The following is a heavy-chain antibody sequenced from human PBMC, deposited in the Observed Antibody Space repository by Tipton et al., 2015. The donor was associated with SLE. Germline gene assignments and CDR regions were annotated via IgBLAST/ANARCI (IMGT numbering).Heavy chain of an antibody. Sequence: SRGGTIYYADSVKGRFTISRDNSKNILYLQMNTLRTEDTALYYCATEGGSSSRAGYFDFWGQGTLVTVSS. D-gene: IGHD6-6*01. J-gene: IGHJ4*02. CDR3: ATEGGSSSRAGYFDF. V-gene: IGHV3-48*01. CDR2: SRGGTI.